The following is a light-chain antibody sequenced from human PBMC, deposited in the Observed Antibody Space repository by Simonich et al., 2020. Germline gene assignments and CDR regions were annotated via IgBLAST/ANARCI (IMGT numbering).Light chain of an antibody. V-gene: IGKV1-9*01. J-gene: IGKJ1*01. CDR1: QGISSY. CDR3: QQYNSYSRT. CDR2: AAS. Sequence: DIKLTQSPSFLSASVGDRVTINCRASQGISSYLAWYQQKPGKAPKLLIYAASTLQSGVPSRFSGSGSGTEFTLTISSLQPDDFATYYCQQYNSYSRTFGQGTKVEIK.